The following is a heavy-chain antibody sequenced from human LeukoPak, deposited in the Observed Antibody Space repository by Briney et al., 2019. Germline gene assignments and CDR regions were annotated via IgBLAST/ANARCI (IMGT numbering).Heavy chain of an antibody. Sequence: GGSLRLSCAVSGFTVTKTYMSWVRQAPGRGLEWVSIIYKSGSTYYADSVKGRFTISRDSANNTLFLQMNSLRADDTAVYYCAKDPPYYDFWSGSNDPDYWGQGTLVTVSS. CDR3: AKDPPYYDFWSGSNDPDY. CDR2: IYKSGST. D-gene: IGHD3-3*01. V-gene: IGHV3-53*01. CDR1: GFTVTKTY. J-gene: IGHJ4*02.